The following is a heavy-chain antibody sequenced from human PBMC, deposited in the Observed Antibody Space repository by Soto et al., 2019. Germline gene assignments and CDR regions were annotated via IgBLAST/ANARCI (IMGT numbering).Heavy chain of an antibody. CDR2: ISAYNGNT. CDR3: ARRGVVKPKSGHLFDP. J-gene: IGHJ5*02. V-gene: IGHV1-18*01. D-gene: IGHD3-3*01. Sequence: QVQLVQSGAEVKKPGASVKVSCKASGYTFTSYGISWVRQAPGQGLEWMGWISAYNGNTNYAQKLQGRVTMTTDTYTXXAYMELRSLRSDDTAVYYCARRGVVKPKSGHLFDPWGQGTLVTVSS. CDR1: GYTFTSYG.